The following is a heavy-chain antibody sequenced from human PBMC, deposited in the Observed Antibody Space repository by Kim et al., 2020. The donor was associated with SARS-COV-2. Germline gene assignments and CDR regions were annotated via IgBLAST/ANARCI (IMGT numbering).Heavy chain of an antibody. D-gene: IGHD3-22*01. CDR2: INCNSGGT. Sequence: ASVKVSCKASGYTFSGYFIHWVRQAPGQGLEWMGWINCNSGGTNYAQRLQGRVTMTRDTSINTAYMELSSLRSDDTAVYYCARDWDYYDSISYLGFDYWG. J-gene: IGHJ4*01. CDR3: ARDWDYYDSISYLGFDY. CDR1: GYTFSGYF. V-gene: IGHV1-2*02.